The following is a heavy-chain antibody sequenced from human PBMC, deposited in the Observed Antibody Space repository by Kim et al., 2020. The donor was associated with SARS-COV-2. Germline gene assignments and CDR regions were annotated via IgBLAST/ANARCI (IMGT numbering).Heavy chain of an antibody. J-gene: IGHJ4*02. CDR1: GGSISSSSYY. CDR2: IYYSGST. CDR3: ARGGTYFHTAMFDY. D-gene: IGHD5-18*01. V-gene: IGHV4-39*07. Sequence: SETLSLTCTVSGGSISSSSYYWGWIRQPPGKGLEWIGSIYYSGSTYYNPSLKSRVTISVDTSKNQFSLKLSSVTAADTAVYYCARGGTYFHTAMFDYWGQGTLVTVSS.